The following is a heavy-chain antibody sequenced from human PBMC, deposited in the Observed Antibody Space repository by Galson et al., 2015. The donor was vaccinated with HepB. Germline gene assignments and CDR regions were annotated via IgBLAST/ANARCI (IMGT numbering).Heavy chain of an antibody. CDR3: ARGEVLARGSSYFDY. J-gene: IGHJ4*02. V-gene: IGHV3-30-3*01. D-gene: IGHD1-26*01. CDR2: ISYDGSNK. CDR1: GFTFSSYA. Sequence: SLRLSCAASGFTFSSYAMHWVRQAPGKGLEWVAVISYDGSNKYYADSVKGRFTISRDNSKNTLYLQMNSLRAEDTAVYYCARGEVLARGSSYFDYWGQGTLVTVSS.